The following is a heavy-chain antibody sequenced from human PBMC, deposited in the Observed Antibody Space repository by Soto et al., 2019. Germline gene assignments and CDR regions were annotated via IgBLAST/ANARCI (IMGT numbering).Heavy chain of an antibody. Sequence: GGSLRLSCAASGFTFSSYAMSWVRQAPGKGLEWVSVISSRGGSTYYADSVKGRFTISRDNSKNTLYLQMNSLRAEDTAVYYCAKDHLPTTITTPWFDPWGQGTPVTVSS. CDR3: AKDHLPTTITTPWFDP. D-gene: IGHD4-17*01. CDR1: GFTFSSYA. J-gene: IGHJ5*02. CDR2: ISSRGGST. V-gene: IGHV3-23*01.